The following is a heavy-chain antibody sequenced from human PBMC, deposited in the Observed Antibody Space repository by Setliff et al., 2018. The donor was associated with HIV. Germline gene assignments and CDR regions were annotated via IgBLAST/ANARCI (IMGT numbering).Heavy chain of an antibody. V-gene: IGHV4-34*01. J-gene: IGHJ4*02. D-gene: IGHD3-22*01. CDR3: ARVRFFDRIGYFARPYYFLDS. Sequence: SETLSLTCAVYGGSFSGYSWSWLRQPPGKGLEWIGEISHSGSPNYNPSIKSRVTMSRDTSKNQLSLSLSSVTAADTAVYYCARVRFFDRIGYFARPYYFLDSWGQGTLVTVSS. CDR1: GGSFSGYS. CDR2: ISHSGSP.